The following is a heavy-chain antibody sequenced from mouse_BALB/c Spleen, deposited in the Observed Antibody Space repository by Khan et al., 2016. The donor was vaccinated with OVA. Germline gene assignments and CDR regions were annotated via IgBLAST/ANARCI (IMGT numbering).Heavy chain of an antibody. D-gene: IGHD1-3*01. V-gene: IGHV2-9*02. J-gene: IGHJ2*01. CDR1: GFSLTSYG. CDR2: ICAGGSP. CDR3: ARLEDI. Sequence: QVQLQQSGPGLVAPSQSLSITCTVSGFSLTSYGVHWVRQPPGKGLEWLGVICAGGSPNYNSALMSRLGIRKDHSKSKVFLKMNSLQTDDTAMYYCARLEDIWGQGTTLTVSS.